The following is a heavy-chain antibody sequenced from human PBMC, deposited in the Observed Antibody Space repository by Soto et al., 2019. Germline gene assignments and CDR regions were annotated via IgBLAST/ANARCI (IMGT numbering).Heavy chain of an antibody. V-gene: IGHV1-3*01. Sequence: GASVKVSCKTSGYTLSSNAIHWVRQAPGQRLEWMGWIIAGNGNTKYSQKFKGRVTITRDTSSSTAYMELSSLRSDDTAVYYCARDRRHYYGSGSYYNAFPDYYYYGMDVWGQGTTVTVSS. CDR2: IIAGNGNT. J-gene: IGHJ6*02. CDR3: ARDRRHYYGSGSYYNAFPDYYYYGMDV. D-gene: IGHD3-10*01. CDR1: GYTLSSNA.